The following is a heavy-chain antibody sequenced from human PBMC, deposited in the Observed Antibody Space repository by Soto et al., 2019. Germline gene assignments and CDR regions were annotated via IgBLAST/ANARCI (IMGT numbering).Heavy chain of an antibody. D-gene: IGHD2-8*01. V-gene: IGHV3-23*01. CDR1: GFTFNNYA. Sequence: EVQLLESGGGLVQPGGSLRLACAASGFTFNNYAMNWVRQAPGRGLEWVSIISPNGDSTYYADSVKCRFTISTDNSQDTVCLQMNNLRAEDTAIYFCAKVRLTDYLRYAPHLWGQGTLVTVSS. J-gene: IGHJ3*01. CDR3: AKVRLTDYLRYAPHL. CDR2: ISPNGDST.